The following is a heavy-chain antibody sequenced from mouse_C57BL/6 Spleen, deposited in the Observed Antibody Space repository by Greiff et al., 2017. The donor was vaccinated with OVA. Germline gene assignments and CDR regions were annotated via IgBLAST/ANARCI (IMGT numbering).Heavy chain of an antibody. CDR2: IYPGGGYT. CDR1: GYTFTNYW. V-gene: IGHV1-63*01. J-gene: IGHJ4*01. D-gene: IGHD3-2*02. CDR3: AIRGGNYAMDY. Sequence: QVQLQQSGAELVRPGTSVKMSCKASGYTFTNYWIGWAKQRPGHGLEWIGDIYPGGGYTNYNEKFKGKATLTADKSSSTAYMQFSSLTSEDSAIYYCAIRGGNYAMDYWGQGTSVTVSS.